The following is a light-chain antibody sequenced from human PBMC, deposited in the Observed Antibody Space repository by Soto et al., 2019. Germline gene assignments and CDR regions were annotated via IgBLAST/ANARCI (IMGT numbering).Light chain of an antibody. Sequence: DIVMTQSPDSLAVSLGERATINCKSSQSVLYSSNNKNYLAWYQQKPGQPPNLLIYWASTRESGVPDRFSGSGSGTDFALTISSLQAEDVAVYYCLQYDSTPHTFGQGTKLEIK. V-gene: IGKV4-1*01. J-gene: IGKJ2*01. CDR1: QSVLYSSNNKNY. CDR2: WAS. CDR3: LQYDSTPHT.